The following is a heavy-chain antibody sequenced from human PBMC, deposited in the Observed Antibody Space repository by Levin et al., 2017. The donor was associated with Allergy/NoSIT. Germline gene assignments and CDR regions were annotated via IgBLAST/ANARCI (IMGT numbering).Heavy chain of an antibody. CDR3: ARGAAIFGVVIFNYYYYMDV. CDR1: GFTFSSYA. CDR2: ISYDGSNK. V-gene: IGHV3-30-3*01. Sequence: LGESLKISCAASGFTFSSYAMHWVRQAPGKGLEWVAVISYDGSNKYYADSVKGRFTISRDNSKNTLYLQMNSLRAEDTAVYYCARGAAIFGVVIFNYYYYMDVWGKGTTVTVSS. D-gene: IGHD3-3*01. J-gene: IGHJ6*03.